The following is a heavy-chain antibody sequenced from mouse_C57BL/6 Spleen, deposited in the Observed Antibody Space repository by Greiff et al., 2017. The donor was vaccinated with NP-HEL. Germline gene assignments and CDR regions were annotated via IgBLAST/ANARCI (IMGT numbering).Heavy chain of an antibody. Sequence: VQLQQSGAELVRPGTSVKVSCKASGYAFTNYLIECVKQRPGQGLEWIGVINPGSGGTNYNEKFKGKATLTADKSSSTAYMQLSSLTSEDSAVYFCARENDVYYEGYFEYRGQGTTLTVSS. J-gene: IGHJ2*01. CDR1: GYAFTNYL. D-gene: IGHD2-3*01. CDR2: INPGSGGT. CDR3: ARENDVYYEGYFEY. V-gene: IGHV1-54*01.